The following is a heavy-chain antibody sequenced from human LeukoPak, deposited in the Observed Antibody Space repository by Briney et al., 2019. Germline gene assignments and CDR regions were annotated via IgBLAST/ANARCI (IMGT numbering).Heavy chain of an antibody. J-gene: IGHJ4*02. CDR2: IYYSGST. CDR1: GGSISSYY. D-gene: IGHD1-26*01. V-gene: IGHV4-59*01. CDR3: ARGAVGATPLNY. Sequence: SETLSLTCTVSGGSISSYYWSWIRQPPGKGLEWMGYIYYSGSTNYNPSLKSRVTISVDTSKNQFSLKLSSVTAADTAVYYCARGAVGATPLNYWGQGTLVTVSS.